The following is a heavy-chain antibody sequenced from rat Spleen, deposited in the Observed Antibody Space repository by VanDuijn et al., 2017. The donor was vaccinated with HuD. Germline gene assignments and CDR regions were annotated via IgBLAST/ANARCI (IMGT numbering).Heavy chain of an antibody. CDR3: ARRHYGYTDYFDY. Sequence: EVQLVESGGGLVQPGRSLKLSCAASGFTFSNYAIHWIRQAPTKGLEWVASISYGDSSGHSSTYYRDSVKGRFTISRDNAKSTLSLQMDSLRSEDTATYYCARRHYGYTDYFDYWGQGVMVTVSS. CDR2: ISYGDSSGHSST. V-gene: IGHV5-19*01. J-gene: IGHJ2*01. D-gene: IGHD1-9*01. CDR1: GFTFSNYA.